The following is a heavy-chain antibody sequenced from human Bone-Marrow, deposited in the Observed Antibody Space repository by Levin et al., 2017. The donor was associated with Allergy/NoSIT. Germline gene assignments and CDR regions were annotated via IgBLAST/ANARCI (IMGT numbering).Heavy chain of an antibody. CDR2: ISYDGSNK. Sequence: PGGSLRLSCAASGFTFSSYAMHWVRQAPGKGLEWVAVISYDGSNKYYADSVKGRFTISRDNSKNTLYLQMNSLRAEDTAVYYCARDNPDIVVVTATHNWFDPWGQGTLVTVSS. V-gene: IGHV3-30-3*01. CDR1: GFTFSSYA. D-gene: IGHD2-21*02. CDR3: ARDNPDIVVVTATHNWFDP. J-gene: IGHJ5*02.